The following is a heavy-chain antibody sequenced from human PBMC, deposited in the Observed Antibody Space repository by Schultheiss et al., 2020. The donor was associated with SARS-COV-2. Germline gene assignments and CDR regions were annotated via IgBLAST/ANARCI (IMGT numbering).Heavy chain of an antibody. CDR2: IYYSGST. CDR3: ARDVLWFGESSYGMDV. J-gene: IGHJ6*02. V-gene: IGHV4-4*02. Sequence: SETLSLTCAVSGGSISSSNWWSWVRQPPGKGLEWIGYIYYSGSTNYNPSLKSRVTISVDTSKNQFSLKLSSVTAADTAVYYCARDVLWFGESSYGMDVWGQGTTVTVSS. D-gene: IGHD3-10*01. CDR1: GGSISSSNW.